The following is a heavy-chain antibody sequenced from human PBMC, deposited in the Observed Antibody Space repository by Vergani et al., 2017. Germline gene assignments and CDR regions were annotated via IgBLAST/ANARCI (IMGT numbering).Heavy chain of an antibody. CDR1: GFTFSSYE. V-gene: IGHV3-48*03. CDR2: ISSSGSTI. CDR3: ARGGHYYDSSGYDQGYFDY. Sequence: EVQLVESGGGLVQPGGSLRLSCAASGFTFSSYEMNWVRQAPGKGLEWVSYISSSGSTIYYADSVKGRFTISRDNAKNSLYLQMNSLRAEDTAVYYCARGGHYYDSSGYDQGYFDYWGQGTLVTVSS. J-gene: IGHJ4*02. D-gene: IGHD3-22*01.